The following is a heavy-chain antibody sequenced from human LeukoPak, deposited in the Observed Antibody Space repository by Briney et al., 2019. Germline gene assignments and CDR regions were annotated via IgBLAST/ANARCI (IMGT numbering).Heavy chain of an antibody. CDR3: VKDFGRIRGTPDY. Sequence: GGSLRLSCSASGFVFTIYTMYWVRQAPGKGPEYVSTISGSGNGFSIYYADSVKGRFTISRDDSKSILYLQMNGLRSEDTAVYYCVKDFGRIRGTPDYRGQGTLVTVSS. V-gene: IGHV3-64D*06. CDR2: ISGSGNGFSI. CDR1: GFVFTIYT. D-gene: IGHD1-26*01. J-gene: IGHJ4*02.